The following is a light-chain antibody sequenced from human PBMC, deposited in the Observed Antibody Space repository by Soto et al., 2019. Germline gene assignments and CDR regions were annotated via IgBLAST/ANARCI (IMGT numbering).Light chain of an antibody. CDR2: DAS. Sequence: EIVLTQSPATLSLYPGERATLSCRASQSVSSYLVWYQQKPGQAPRLLIYDASNRATGIPARFSGSGSGTDFTLPISSLEPEDVAVYYCQQRNNWLLTFGGGTKVEIK. CDR1: QSVSSY. J-gene: IGKJ4*01. V-gene: IGKV3-11*01. CDR3: QQRNNWLLT.